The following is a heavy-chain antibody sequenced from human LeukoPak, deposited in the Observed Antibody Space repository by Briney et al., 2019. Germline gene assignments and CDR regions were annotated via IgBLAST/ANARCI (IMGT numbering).Heavy chain of an antibody. D-gene: IGHD3-9*01. J-gene: IGHJ4*02. Sequence: SETLSLTCTVSGGSISTNNYYWGWIRQPPGKGLEYIGNIFYSGTSYYNPSLKSRLTMSVDTSKNQFSLKLTSVTAADTAVYYCASGGLVSRYLDHWGQGTLVTVSS. CDR3: ASGGLVSRYLDH. CDR2: IFYSGTS. V-gene: IGHV4-39*07. CDR1: GGSISTNNYY.